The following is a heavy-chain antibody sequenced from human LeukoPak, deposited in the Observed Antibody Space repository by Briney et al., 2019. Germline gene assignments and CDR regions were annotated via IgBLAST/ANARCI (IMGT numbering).Heavy chain of an antibody. D-gene: IGHD2-15*01. CDR2: IWYDGSNK. Sequence: HPGRSLRLSCAASGFTFSSYGMHWVRQAPGKGLEWVAVIWYDGSNKYYADSVKGRFTISRDNSKNTLYLQMNSLRAEDTAVYYCAKGWVGFDYWGQGTLVTDSS. J-gene: IGHJ4*02. CDR1: GFTFSSYG. CDR3: AKGWVGFDY. V-gene: IGHV3-33*06.